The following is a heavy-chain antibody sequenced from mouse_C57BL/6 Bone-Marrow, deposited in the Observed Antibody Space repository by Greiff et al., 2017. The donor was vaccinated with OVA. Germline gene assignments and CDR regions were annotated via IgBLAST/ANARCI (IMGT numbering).Heavy chain of an antibody. Sequence: EVQLVESGGGLVKPGGSLKLSCAASGFTFSSYAMSWVRQTPEKRLEWVATISDGGSYTYYPDNVKGRFTLSRDNAKNNLYLQMSHLKSEDTAMYYCARELMGYGGQGTSVTVSA. CDR3: ARELMGY. J-gene: IGHJ4*01. V-gene: IGHV5-4*01. CDR2: ISDGGSYT. CDR1: GFTFSSYA.